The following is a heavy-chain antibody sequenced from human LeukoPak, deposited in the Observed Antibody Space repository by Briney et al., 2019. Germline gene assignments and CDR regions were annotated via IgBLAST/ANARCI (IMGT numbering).Heavy chain of an antibody. CDR1: GDSISSYY. V-gene: IGHV4-59*01. Sequence: SETLSLTCTVSGDSISSYYWSWLRQPPGKRLEWIGYVSNIETTNYNPSLKSRVTISVDTSKNQFSLRLNSVTAADTAVYYCARPPHYYDTSGYSVWGQGTLVTISS. CDR2: VSNIETT. J-gene: IGHJ4*02. CDR3: ARPPHYYDTSGYSV. D-gene: IGHD3-22*01.